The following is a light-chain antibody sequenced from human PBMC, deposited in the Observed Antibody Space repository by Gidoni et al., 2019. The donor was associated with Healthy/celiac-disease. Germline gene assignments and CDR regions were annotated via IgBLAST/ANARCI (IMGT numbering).Light chain of an antibody. CDR3: QQYNSYPYT. J-gene: IGKJ2*01. CDR1: QSISSW. V-gene: IGKV1-5*03. CDR2: KAS. Sequence: EIQMTQSPSTLSASVGDRVTITCRASQSISSWLAWYQQKPGKAPKLLIYKASSLESGVPSRFSGSGSGTDFTLTISSLQPDDFATYYCQQYNSYPYTFGQGTKLEIK.